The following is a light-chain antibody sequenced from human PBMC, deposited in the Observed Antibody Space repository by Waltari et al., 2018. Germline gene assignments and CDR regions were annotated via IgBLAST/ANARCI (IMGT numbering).Light chain of an antibody. J-gene: IGLJ2*01. V-gene: IGLV3-25*03. CDR1: ALTKQY. CDR2: KDT. Sequence: SYELTQPPSVSVSPGQTARLTCSGDALTKQYAFWYQQKPGQAPVLVTTKDTERPSGIPDRFSGSSSGTTVTLTISGVQAEDEADYYCQSGDSTSTHVVFGGGTKLTVL. CDR3: QSGDSTSTHVV.